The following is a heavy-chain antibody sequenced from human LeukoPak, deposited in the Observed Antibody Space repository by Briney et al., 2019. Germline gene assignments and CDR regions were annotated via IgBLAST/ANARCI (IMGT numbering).Heavy chain of an antibody. J-gene: IGHJ4*02. V-gene: IGHV3-23*01. D-gene: IGHD1-1*01. CDR3: ARDGIQLPDTLDY. CDR1: GFTFNNYA. Sequence: PGGSLRLSCAASGFTFNNYAMTWVRQAPGKGLQWVSTINGGDNGDNTYYADSVKGRFTVSRGNSKSTVYLQMNSLRVEDTAVYYCARDGIQLPDTLDYWGLGTLVTVSS. CDR2: INGGDNGDNT.